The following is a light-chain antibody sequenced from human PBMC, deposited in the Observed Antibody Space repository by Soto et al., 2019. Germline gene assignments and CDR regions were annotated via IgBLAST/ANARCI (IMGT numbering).Light chain of an antibody. J-gene: IGKJ5*01. CDR3: QQYNNWPSA. V-gene: IGKV3-15*01. CDR2: AAS. CDR1: QSIGRN. Sequence: MVETQSRATLSVWRAAYHSLACRASQSIGRNLVWCQQKPGQAPRLLIYAASTRATGVPARFSVSGSGTELTLAFSILKSEDPPVHYLQQYNNWPSAIGQGTRLEI.